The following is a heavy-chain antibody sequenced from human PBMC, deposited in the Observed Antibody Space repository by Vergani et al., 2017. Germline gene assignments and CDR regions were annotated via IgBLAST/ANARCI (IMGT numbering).Heavy chain of an antibody. D-gene: IGHD1-26*01. CDR3: ARDRRLVGATMYY. V-gene: IGHV3-30*03. Sequence: VQLLESGGGLVQPGGSLRLSCAASGFTFSSYGMHWVRQAPGKGLEWVAVISYDGSNKYSADSVKGRFTISRDNSKNTLYLQMNSLRAEDTAVYYCARDRRLVGATMYYWGQGTLVTVSS. CDR1: GFTFSSYG. J-gene: IGHJ4*02. CDR2: ISYDGSNK.